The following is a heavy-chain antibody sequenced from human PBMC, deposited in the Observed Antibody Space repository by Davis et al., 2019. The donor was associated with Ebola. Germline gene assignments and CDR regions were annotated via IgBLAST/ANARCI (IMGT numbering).Heavy chain of an antibody. V-gene: IGHV2-5*02. CDR2: IYWDDDK. CDR3: GRIADQTFDY. CDR1: GFSLSTRGVA. D-gene: IGHD6-13*01. J-gene: IGHJ4*02. Sequence: SGPTLVKPTQTLTLTCTFSGFSLSTRGVAVGWIRQPPGKALEWLAVIYWDDDKRYSPSLKNRLTITRDTSKNQVVLAMTNMDPVDTATYYCGRIADQTFDYWGQGTLVTVSS.